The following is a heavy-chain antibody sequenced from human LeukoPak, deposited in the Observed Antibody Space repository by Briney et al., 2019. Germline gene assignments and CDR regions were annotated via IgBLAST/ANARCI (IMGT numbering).Heavy chain of an antibody. Sequence: ASVKVSCKASGYTFTGYYMHWVRQAPGQGLEWMGWINPNSGGTNYAQKFQGRVTMTRYTSISTAYMELSRLRSDDTAVYYCARDHQGQYDILTGYYYYGMDVWGQGTTVTVSS. J-gene: IGHJ6*02. CDR2: INPNSGGT. V-gene: IGHV1-2*02. CDR1: GYTFTGYY. CDR3: ARDHQGQYDILTGYYYYGMDV. D-gene: IGHD3-9*01.